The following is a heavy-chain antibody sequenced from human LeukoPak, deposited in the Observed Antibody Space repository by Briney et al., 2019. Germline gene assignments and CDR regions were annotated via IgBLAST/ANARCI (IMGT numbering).Heavy chain of an antibody. Sequence: SETLSLTCIVSGGSISSYYWSWIRQPPGKGLEWIGYIYYSGSTIYNPSLKSRVTISVDTSKNQFSLKLSSVTAADTAVYYCARGLMMAVAGRGEFHYWGQGTLVTVSS. D-gene: IGHD6-13*01. J-gene: IGHJ4*02. CDR1: GGSISSYY. CDR3: ARGLMMAVAGRGEFHY. CDR2: IYYSGST. V-gene: IGHV4-59*01.